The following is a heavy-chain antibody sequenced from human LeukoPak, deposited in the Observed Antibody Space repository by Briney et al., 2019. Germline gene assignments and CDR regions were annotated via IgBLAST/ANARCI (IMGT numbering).Heavy chain of an antibody. CDR3: ARGFEDSGSSYYFDY. CDR1: GGSISSYY. D-gene: IGHD1-26*01. Sequence: SETLSLTCTVSGGSISSYYWSWIRQPPGKGLEWIGYIYYSGSTNYSPSLKSRVTISVDTSKNQFSLKLSSVTAADTAVYYCARGFEDSGSSYYFDYWGQGTLVTVSS. J-gene: IGHJ4*02. V-gene: IGHV4-59*01. CDR2: IYYSGST.